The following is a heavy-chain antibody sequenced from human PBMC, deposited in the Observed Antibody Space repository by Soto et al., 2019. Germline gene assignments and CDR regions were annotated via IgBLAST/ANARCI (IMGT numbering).Heavy chain of an antibody. CDR1: GGSIRSGGYY. V-gene: IGHV4-31*03. Sequence: SVTLSLTCTVSGGSIRSGGYYWSWIRQHPGKGLEWIGYIYYSGSTYYNPSLKSRVTISVDTSKNQFSLKLSSVTAADTAVYYCARGNYYDSSGYYSYFDYWGQGTLVTVSS. CDR2: IYYSGST. CDR3: ARGNYYDSSGYYSYFDY. D-gene: IGHD3-22*01. J-gene: IGHJ4*02.